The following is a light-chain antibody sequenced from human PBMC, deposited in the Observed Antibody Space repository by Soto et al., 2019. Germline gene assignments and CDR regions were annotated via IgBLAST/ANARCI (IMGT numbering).Light chain of an antibody. Sequence: QSALTQPRSVSGSPGQSVAISCTGTSSDVGSYNYVSWYQQHPGKAPKVMIYDVTKRPSGVPDRFSGSKSGNTASLTISGLQAEDEADYFCCSYARNYTLIFGGGTKLTVL. CDR1: SSDVGSYNY. V-gene: IGLV2-11*01. CDR3: CSYARNYTLI. CDR2: DVT. J-gene: IGLJ2*01.